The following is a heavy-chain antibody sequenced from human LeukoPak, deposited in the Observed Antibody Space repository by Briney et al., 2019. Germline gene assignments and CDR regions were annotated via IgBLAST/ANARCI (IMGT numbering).Heavy chain of an antibody. D-gene: IGHD3-16*01. CDR3: ARDGPYDYVWGSRVAYGMDV. CDR1: GFTFSSYG. V-gene: IGHV3-30*19. Sequence: GRSLRLSCAASGFTFSSYGMHWVRQAPGKGLEWVAVISYDGSNKYYADSVKGRFTISRDNSKNTLYLQMNSLRAEDTAVYYCARDGPYDYVWGSRVAYGMDVWGQGTTVTVSS. CDR2: ISYDGSNK. J-gene: IGHJ6*02.